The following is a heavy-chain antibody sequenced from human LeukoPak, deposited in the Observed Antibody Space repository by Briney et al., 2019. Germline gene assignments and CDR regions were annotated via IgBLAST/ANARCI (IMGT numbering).Heavy chain of an antibody. CDR2: INPNSVGT. CDR3: ARARSWYYYMVV. CDR1: GYTFTGYY. V-gene: IGHV1-2*02. Sequence: ASVKVSCKASGYTFTGYYMHWGRQAPGQGLEWRGWINPNSVGTNYAQKFQGRVTMTRDTSISTAYMELRRLRSDDTDVYYCARARSWYYYMVVWGKGTTVTVSS. J-gene: IGHJ6*03. D-gene: IGHD6-13*01.